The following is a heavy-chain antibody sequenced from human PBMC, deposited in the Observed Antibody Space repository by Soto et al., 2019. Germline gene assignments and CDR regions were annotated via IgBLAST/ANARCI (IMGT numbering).Heavy chain of an antibody. D-gene: IGHD2-21*01. CDR1: GFTFSSYS. CDR3: ASGVGMATYFDY. Sequence: EVQLVESGGGLVQPGGSLRLSCAASGFTFSSYSMNWVRQAPGKGLEWVSYISSSSSTIYYADSVQGRFTISRDNAKNSLYMQMNSLRDEDTAVYYCASGVGMATYFDYWGQGTLVTVSS. CDR2: ISSSSSTI. J-gene: IGHJ4*02. V-gene: IGHV3-48*02.